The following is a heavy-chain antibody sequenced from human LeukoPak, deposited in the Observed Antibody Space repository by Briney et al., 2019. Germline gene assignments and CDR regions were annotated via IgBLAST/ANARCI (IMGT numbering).Heavy chain of an antibody. D-gene: IGHD3-10*01. CDR2: VKSKADDGTT. V-gene: IGHV3-15*01. CDR1: GFTFSGYA. CDR3: ATEGGSGSYYGDDAFDM. J-gene: IGHJ3*02. Sequence: GGSLRLSCAASGFTFSGYAMSWVRQAPGQGLEWVVRVKSKADDGTTDYAAPVQGRFTISRDDSKNTLSLQMNSLKTEDTAVYYCATEGGSGSYYGDDAFDMWGQGTMVTVSS.